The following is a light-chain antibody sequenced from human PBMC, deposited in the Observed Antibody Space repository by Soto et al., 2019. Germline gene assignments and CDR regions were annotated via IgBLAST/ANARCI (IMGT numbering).Light chain of an antibody. CDR3: QQTFSPPYT. CDR2: VPS. J-gene: IGKJ2*01. V-gene: IGKV1-39*01. CDR1: QSISNS. Sequence: DIQMTQSLSSLSASVGDTVTITCRASQSISNSLSWYQQKPGKAPKFLIYVPSTLQRGVPSRFSGSGSGTDFTLTISSLQPEDVATYYCQQTFSPPYTFGQGTKLEIK.